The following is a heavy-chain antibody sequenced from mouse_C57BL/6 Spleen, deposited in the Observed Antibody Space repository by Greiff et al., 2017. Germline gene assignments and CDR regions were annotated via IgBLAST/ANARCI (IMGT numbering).Heavy chain of an antibody. CDR2: IWSDGST. CDR3: ARNRNDYDPAWFAY. D-gene: IGHD2-4*01. J-gene: IGHJ3*01. V-gene: IGHV2-6*02. Sequence: QVQLKESGPGLVAPSQSLSITCTVSGFSLTSYGVHWVRQPPGKGLEWLVVIWSDGSTTYNSALKSRLSISKDNSKSQVFLKMNSLQTDDTAMYYCARNRNDYDPAWFAYWGQGTLVTVSA. CDR1: GFSLTSYG.